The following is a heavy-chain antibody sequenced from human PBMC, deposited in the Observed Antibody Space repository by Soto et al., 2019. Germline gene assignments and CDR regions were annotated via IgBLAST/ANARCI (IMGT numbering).Heavy chain of an antibody. CDR3: ARVLRPFDP. V-gene: IGHV1-18*01. Sequence: QVQLVQSGAEVKKPGASVKVSCKASGYTFTSYGISWVRQAPGQGLEWMGWINAYNGNTNYAQKLQGRATMTTDTSTSTASRKLRSLRPDDTAVYYCARVLRPFDPWGQGTLVTVSS. D-gene: IGHD4-17*01. J-gene: IGHJ5*02. CDR2: INAYNGNT. CDR1: GYTFTSYG.